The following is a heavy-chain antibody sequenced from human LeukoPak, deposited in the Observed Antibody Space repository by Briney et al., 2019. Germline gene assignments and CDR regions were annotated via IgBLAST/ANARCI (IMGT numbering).Heavy chain of an antibody. V-gene: IGHV3-48*01. CDR2: ISSSGSTI. D-gene: IGHD6-13*01. Sequence: GGSLRLSCAASGFTFSSYAMNWVRQAPGKGLEWVSYISSSGSTIYYADSVKGRFTISRDNAKNSLYLQMNSLRAEDTAVYYCEAASGSDAFDIWGQGTMVTVSS. CDR1: GFTFSSYA. CDR3: EAASGSDAFDI. J-gene: IGHJ3*02.